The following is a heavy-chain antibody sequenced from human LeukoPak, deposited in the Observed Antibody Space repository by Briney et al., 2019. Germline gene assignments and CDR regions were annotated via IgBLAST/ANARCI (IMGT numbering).Heavy chain of an antibody. CDR2: IGGSSSNT. Sequence: ASVKVSCKAYGYTFMSHGISWVRQPPGQGLEWMGWIGGSSSNTNYAQRLQGRVTMTTDTSTTTAYMELRSLRSDDTAVYYCARATGTWGHDGFDIWGQGTMVTVSS. CDR3: ARATGTWGHDGFDI. CDR1: GYTFMSHG. D-gene: IGHD3-16*01. V-gene: IGHV1-18*01. J-gene: IGHJ3*02.